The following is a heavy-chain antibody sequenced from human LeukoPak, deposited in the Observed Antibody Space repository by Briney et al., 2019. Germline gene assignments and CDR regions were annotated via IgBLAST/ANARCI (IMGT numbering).Heavy chain of an antibody. CDR3: ARLIAAAGTVTPFGVAFDI. D-gene: IGHD6-13*01. CDR1: GFTFSSYW. CDR2: INSDGSST. Sequence: AGGSLRLSCAASGFTFSSYWMHWVRQAPGKGLVWVSRINSDGSSTSYADSVKGRFTISRDNAKNSLYLQMNSLRAEDTAVYYCARLIAAAGTVTPFGVAFDIWGQGTMVTVSS. V-gene: IGHV3-74*01. J-gene: IGHJ3*02.